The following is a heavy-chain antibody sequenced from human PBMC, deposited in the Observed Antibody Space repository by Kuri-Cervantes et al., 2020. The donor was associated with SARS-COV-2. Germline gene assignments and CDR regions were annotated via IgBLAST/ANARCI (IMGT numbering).Heavy chain of an antibody. V-gene: IGHV3-33*01. J-gene: IGHJ4*02. CDR1: GFTFSSYG. CDR3: ARAPYWGIAVAEGNFDY. CDR2: IWYDGSNK. Sequence: GESLKISCAASGFTFSSYGMHWVRQAPGKGLEWVAVIWYDGSNKYYADSVKGRFTISRDNSKNTLYLQMNSLRAEDTAVYYCARAPYWGIAVAEGNFDYWGQGTLVTVSS. D-gene: IGHD6-19*01.